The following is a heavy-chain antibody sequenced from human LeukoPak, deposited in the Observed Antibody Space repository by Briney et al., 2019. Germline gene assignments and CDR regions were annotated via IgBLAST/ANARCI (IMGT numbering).Heavy chain of an antibody. CDR2: IFSGGST. CDR1: GFTVSSNY. J-gene: IGHJ4*02. V-gene: IGHV3-66*01. Sequence: QPGGSLRLSCAASGFTVSSNYMSWVRQAPGKGLEWVSVIFSGGSTYYADSVKGRFTISRDNSKNTLYLQMNSLRAEDTAVYYCARDHTVGQWPTHFDYWGQGTLVTVSS. D-gene: IGHD6-19*01. CDR3: ARDHTVGQWPTHFDY.